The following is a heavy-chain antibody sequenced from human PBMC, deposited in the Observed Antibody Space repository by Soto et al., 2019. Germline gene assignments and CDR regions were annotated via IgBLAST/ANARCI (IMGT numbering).Heavy chain of an antibody. CDR2: IYYSGST. J-gene: IGHJ5*02. CDR3: AREVAYCSSTSCSQFDP. V-gene: IGHV4-31*03. D-gene: IGHD2-2*01. Sequence: TSETLSLTCTVSGGSISSGGYYWSWIRQHPGKGLEWIGDIYYSGSTNYNPSLKSRVTISVDTSRNQFSLKLSSVTAADTAVYYCAREVAYCSSTSCSQFDPWGQGTLVTVSS. CDR1: GGSISSGGYY.